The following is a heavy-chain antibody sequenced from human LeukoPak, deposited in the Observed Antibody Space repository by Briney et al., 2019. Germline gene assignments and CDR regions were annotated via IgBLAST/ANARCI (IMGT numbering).Heavy chain of an antibody. CDR3: ATSHITMVRGVIIINYYYGMDV. V-gene: IGHV1-24*01. Sequence: ASVKVSCKVSGYTLTELSMHWVRQAPGKGLEWMGGFDPEDGETIYAQKFQGRVTMTEDTSTDTAYMELSSLRSEDTAVYYCATSHITMVRGVIIINYYYGMDVWGQGTTVTVSS. CDR2: FDPEDGET. CDR1: GYTLTELS. J-gene: IGHJ6*02. D-gene: IGHD3-10*01.